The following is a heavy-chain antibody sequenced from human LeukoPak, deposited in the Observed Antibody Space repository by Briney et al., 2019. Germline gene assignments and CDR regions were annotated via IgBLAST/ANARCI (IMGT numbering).Heavy chain of an antibody. CDR1: GYTFTSYG. V-gene: IGHV1-18*01. CDR2: ISAYNGNT. D-gene: IGHD4-23*01. CDR3: ARVDGYGGNSTDFDY. Sequence: ASVKVSCKASGYTFTSYGISWVRQAPGQGLEWMGWISAYNGNTNYAQKLQGRVTMTTDTSTSTAYMELRSLRSDDTAVYYCARVDGYGGNSTDFDYWGQGTLVTVSS. J-gene: IGHJ4*02.